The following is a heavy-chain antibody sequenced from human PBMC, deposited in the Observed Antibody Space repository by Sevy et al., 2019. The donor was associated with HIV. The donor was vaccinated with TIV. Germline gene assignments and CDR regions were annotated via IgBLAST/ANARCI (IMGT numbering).Heavy chain of an antibody. CDR2: IIPIFGTA. CDR3: ASGSGEQWMEVDY. J-gene: IGHJ4*02. Sequence: ASVKVSCKASGGTFSIYAISWVRQAPGQGLEWMGGIIPIFGTANYAQKFQGRVTITADESTSTAYMELSSLRSEDTAVYYCASGSGEQWMEVDYWGQGTLVTVSS. V-gene: IGHV1-69*13. D-gene: IGHD6-19*01. CDR1: GGTFSIYA.